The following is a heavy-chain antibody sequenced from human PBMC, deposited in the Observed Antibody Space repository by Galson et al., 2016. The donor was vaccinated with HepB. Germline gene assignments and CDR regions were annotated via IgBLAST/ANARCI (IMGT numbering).Heavy chain of an antibody. Sequence: SLRLSCAASGFTFRSYSMNWVRQAPGKGLEWVSSVSSNSSSIYYADSVRGRFTISRDNVKNSLYLQMNSLRAEDTAVYYCARGLGVGATAFDYWGQGTLVTVSS. CDR2: VSSNSSSI. V-gene: IGHV3-21*01. D-gene: IGHD1-26*01. CDR1: GFTFRSYS. J-gene: IGHJ4*02. CDR3: ARGLGVGATAFDY.